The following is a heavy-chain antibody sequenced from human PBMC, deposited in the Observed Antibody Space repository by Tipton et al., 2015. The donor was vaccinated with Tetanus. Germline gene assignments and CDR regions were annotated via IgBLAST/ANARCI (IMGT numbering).Heavy chain of an antibody. Sequence: SLRLSCAASGFTFSSYGMHWVRQAPGKGLEWVAVISYDGSNKYYAASVKGRFTISRDNSKNTMYLQMNSLRAEHTAVYYCAKENGGHGSNWRYGMDVWGQGNTVSVSS. CDR3: AKENGGHGSNWRYGMDV. D-gene: IGHD6-13*01. J-gene: IGHJ6*02. CDR1: GFTFSSYG. V-gene: IGHV3-30*18. CDR2: ISYDGSNK.